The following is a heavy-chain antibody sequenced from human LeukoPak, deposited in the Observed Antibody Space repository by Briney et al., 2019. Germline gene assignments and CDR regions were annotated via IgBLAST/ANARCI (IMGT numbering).Heavy chain of an antibody. CDR1: GFTFSSYA. D-gene: IGHD6-6*01. J-gene: IGHJ4*02. CDR2: ISGSGGST. Sequence: QSGGSLRLSCAASGFTFSSYAMSWVRQAPGKGLEWVSAISGSGGSTYYADSVKGRFTISRDNSKNTLYLQMNSLRAEDTAVYSCAKDHIAARAFDYWGQGTRVTVSS. CDR3: AKDHIAARAFDY. V-gene: IGHV3-23*01.